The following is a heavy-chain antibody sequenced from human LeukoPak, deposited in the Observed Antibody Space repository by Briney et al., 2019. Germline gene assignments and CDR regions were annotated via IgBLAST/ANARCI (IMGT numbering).Heavy chain of an antibody. CDR3: ARESPYNGGSAEYFQH. V-gene: IGHV3-7*03. D-gene: IGHD1-14*01. Sequence: GGSLRLSCAASGFTFSSFWMSWVRQAPGKGLEWVANTKQDGSEKYYVDSVKGRFSISRDNAKNSMYLQMNSLRAEDTAVYYCARESPYNGGSAEYFQHWGQGTLVTVSS. J-gene: IGHJ1*01. CDR1: GFTFSSFW. CDR2: TKQDGSEK.